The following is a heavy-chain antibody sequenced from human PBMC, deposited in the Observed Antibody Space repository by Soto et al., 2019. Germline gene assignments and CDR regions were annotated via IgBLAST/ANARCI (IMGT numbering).Heavy chain of an antibody. CDR1: GGSISGGSYY. J-gene: IGHJ5*02. CDR2: IDDSGTY. V-gene: IGHV4-31*03. D-gene: IGHD3-16*02. Sequence: PSETLSLTCSVSGGSISGGSYYWTWIRQYPGTGLEWIGYIDDSGTYYYNPSLNSRVTISLDTSKNQFSLRLTSVSDADTAVYYCARDGAPLRGVISWGQGTPVTVSS. CDR3: ARDGAPLRGVIS.